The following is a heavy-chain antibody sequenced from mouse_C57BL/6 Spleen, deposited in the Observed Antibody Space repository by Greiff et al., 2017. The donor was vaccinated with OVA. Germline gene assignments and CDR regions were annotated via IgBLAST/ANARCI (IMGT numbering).Heavy chain of an antibody. CDR2: IDPSDSYT. Sequence: VQLQQPGAELVMPGASVKLSCKASGYTFTSYWMHWVKQRPGQGLEWIGEIDPSDSYTNYNQKFKGKSTLTVDKSSSTAYMQSSSLTAEDSAVYYCARSGEGYYNYWGQGTTLTVSS. CDR1: GYTFTSYW. CDR3: ARSGEGYYNY. V-gene: IGHV1-69*01. J-gene: IGHJ2*01.